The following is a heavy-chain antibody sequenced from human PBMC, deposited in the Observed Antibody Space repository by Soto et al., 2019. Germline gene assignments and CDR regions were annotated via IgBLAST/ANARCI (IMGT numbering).Heavy chain of an antibody. Sequence: EVQLVESGGVLIQRGGSLRLSCEAYGFRCSDYDMHWVRKPPGKGLEWVSGIGTNADTHYSDSVNGRFTISRENDKNSLYLQMNSLKADDTAVYFCARGRPFWRDFYIDHRGQGTLLTVSS. V-gene: IGHV3-13*01. J-gene: IGHJ1*01. CDR2: IGTNADT. CDR3: ARGRPFWRDFYIDH. D-gene: IGHD3-3*01. CDR1: GFRCSDYD.